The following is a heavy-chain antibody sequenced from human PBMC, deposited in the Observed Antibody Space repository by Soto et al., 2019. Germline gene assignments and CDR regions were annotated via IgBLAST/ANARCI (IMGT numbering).Heavy chain of an antibody. J-gene: IGHJ4*02. D-gene: IGHD3-16*01. CDR2: IGTAGDT. CDR3: TRGADGFDY. V-gene: IGHV3-13*01. Sequence: EVQLVESGGDLVQPGGSLRLSCAASGFTFSSYDFHWVRQATGKGLEWVSGIGTAGDTYYAGSVKGRFIMSRENGTNSLYLQINSLSAGDTAVYYCTRGADGFDYWGQGTLVTVSS. CDR1: GFTFSSYD.